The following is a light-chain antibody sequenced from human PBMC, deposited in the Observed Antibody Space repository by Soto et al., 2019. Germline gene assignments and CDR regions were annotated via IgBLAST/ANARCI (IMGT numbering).Light chain of an antibody. CDR3: QQYYSTPHT. CDR1: QSVSSSY. Sequence: EIVLTQSPGTLSLSPGERATLSCRASQSVSSSYLAWYQQKPGQAPRLLIYGASSRATGIPDRFSGSGSGTDFTLTISSLQAEDVAVYYCQQYYSTPHTFGGGTKVDI. CDR2: GAS. J-gene: IGKJ4*01. V-gene: IGKV3-20*01.